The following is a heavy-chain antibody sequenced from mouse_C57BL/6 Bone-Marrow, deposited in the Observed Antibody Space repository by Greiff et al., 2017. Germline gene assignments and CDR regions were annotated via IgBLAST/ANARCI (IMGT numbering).Heavy chain of an antibody. J-gene: IGHJ4*01. V-gene: IGHV5-17*01. CDR1: GFTFSDYG. CDR2: ISSGSSTI. Sequence: EVKLVESGGGLVKPGGSLKLSCAASGFTFSDYGMHWVRQAPEKGLEWVAYISSGSSTIYYADTVKGRFTISRDNAKNTLFLQMTSLRSEDTAMYYCACCGATTVVEAMDYWGQGTSVTVSS. CDR3: ACCGATTVVEAMDY. D-gene: IGHD1-1*01.